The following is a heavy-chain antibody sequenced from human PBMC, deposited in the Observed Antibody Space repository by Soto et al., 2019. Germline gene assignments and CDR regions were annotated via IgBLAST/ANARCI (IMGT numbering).Heavy chain of an antibody. CDR3: AKPRRLRIFGVVTRDYYYGMDV. J-gene: IGHJ6*02. D-gene: IGHD3-3*01. CDR2: ISGSGGST. Sequence: GGSLILSCAASGFTFSSYAMSWVRQAPGKGLEWVSAISGSGGSTYYADSVKGRFTISRDNSKNTLYLQMNSLRAEDTAVYYCAKPRRLRIFGVVTRDYYYGMDVWGQGTTVTVSS. V-gene: IGHV3-23*01. CDR1: GFTFSSYA.